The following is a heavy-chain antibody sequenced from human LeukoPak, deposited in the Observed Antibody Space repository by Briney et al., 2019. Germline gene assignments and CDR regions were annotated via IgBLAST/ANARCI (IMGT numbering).Heavy chain of an antibody. CDR3: ARGSNSGSYQGYFDY. V-gene: IGHV3-30*03. D-gene: IGHD1-26*01. CDR1: GFTFSSYG. CDR2: ISYDGSNK. J-gene: IGHJ4*02. Sequence: PGGSLRLSCAASGFTFSSYGMHWVRQAPGKGLEWVAVISYDGSNKYYADSVKGRFTISRDNSKNTLYLQMNSLRAEDTAVYYCARGSNSGSYQGYFDYWGQGTLVTVSS.